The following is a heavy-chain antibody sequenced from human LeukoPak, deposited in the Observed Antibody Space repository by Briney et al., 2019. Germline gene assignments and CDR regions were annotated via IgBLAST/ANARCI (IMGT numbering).Heavy chain of an antibody. CDR3: ARVAKERVGGVYYFDY. D-gene: IGHD1-1*01. CDR1: GFTFSDYD. V-gene: IGHV3-13*01. CDR2: IGTAGDT. Sequence: PGGSLRLSCAASGFTFSDYDMHWVRQATGKGLEWVSAIGTAGDTYYIGSVKGRFTISRENAKNSLYLQMNSLRAGDTAAYYCARVAKERVGGVYYFDYWGQGTLVTVSS. J-gene: IGHJ4*02.